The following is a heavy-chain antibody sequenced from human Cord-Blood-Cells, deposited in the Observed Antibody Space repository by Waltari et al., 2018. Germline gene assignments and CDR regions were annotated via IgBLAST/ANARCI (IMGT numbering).Heavy chain of an antibody. V-gene: IGHV3-30*18. CDR3: AKDNDAFDI. CDR2: ISYDGSNK. CDR1: GFTFGSYG. Sequence: QVQLVESGGGVVQPGRSLRLSCAASGFTFGSYGMHWVRQAPGKGLEWVAVISYDGSNKYYADSVKGRFTISRDNSKNTLYLQMNSLRAEDTAVYYCAKDNDAFDIWGQGTMVTVSS. J-gene: IGHJ3*02.